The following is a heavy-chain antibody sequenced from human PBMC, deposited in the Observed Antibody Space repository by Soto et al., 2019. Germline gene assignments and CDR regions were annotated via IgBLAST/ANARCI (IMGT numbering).Heavy chain of an antibody. V-gene: IGHV3-9*01. CDR2: ISWNSGSI. Sequence: EVQLVESGGGLVQPGRSLRLSCAASGFTFDDYAMHWVRQAPGNGLEWVSGISWNSGSIGYADSVKGRFTISRDNAKNSLYLQMNSLRAEDTALYYCAKDIEYYYYYGMDVWGQGTTVTVSS. CDR1: GFTFDDYA. CDR3: AKDIEYYYYYGMDV. J-gene: IGHJ6*02.